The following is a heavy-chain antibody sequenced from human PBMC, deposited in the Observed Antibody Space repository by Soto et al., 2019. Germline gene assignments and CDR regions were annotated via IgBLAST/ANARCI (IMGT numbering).Heavy chain of an antibody. CDR3: ARTLGSGYYLDY. V-gene: IGHV3-21*01. J-gene: IGHJ4*02. D-gene: IGHD3-22*01. Sequence: EVQLVESGGGLVKPGGSLRLSCAASGFTFSSYSMNWVRQAPGKGLEWVSSISSSSSYIYYADSVKGRFTISRDNAKNSLYLQMNSLRAEDTAVYYCARTLGSGYYLDYWGQGTLVTVSS. CDR2: ISSSSSYI. CDR1: GFTFSSYS.